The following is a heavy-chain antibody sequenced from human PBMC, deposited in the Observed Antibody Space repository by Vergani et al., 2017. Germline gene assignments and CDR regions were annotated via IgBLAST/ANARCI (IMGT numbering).Heavy chain of an antibody. Sequence: EVQLVQSGAEVKKPGESLRISCKGSGYSFTSYWISWVRQMPGKGLEWMGRIDPRDSYTHYSPSFQGLVTISAAKSISTAYLQWSSLKASDTAMYYCARHGGAYGGGDCYGGNWFDPWGQGTLVTVSS. D-gene: IGHD2-21*02. CDR2: IDPRDSYT. J-gene: IGHJ5*02. CDR3: ARHGGAYGGGDCYGGNWFDP. CDR1: GYSFTSYW. V-gene: IGHV5-10-1*01.